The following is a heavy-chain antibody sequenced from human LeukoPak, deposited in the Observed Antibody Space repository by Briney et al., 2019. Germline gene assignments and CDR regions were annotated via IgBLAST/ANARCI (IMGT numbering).Heavy chain of an antibody. Sequence: PSETLSLTCTVSGGSIRSNYWSWIRQPAGKGLEWIGRIYGSGSTNYNPSLKNRVTMSVDTSKNQFYLRVTSVTAADTAVYYCARDKYYDSSDHYNDAFDIWGQGTMVTVSS. V-gene: IGHV4-4*07. J-gene: IGHJ3*02. CDR1: GGSIRSNY. D-gene: IGHD3-22*01. CDR2: IYGSGST. CDR3: ARDKYYDSSDHYNDAFDI.